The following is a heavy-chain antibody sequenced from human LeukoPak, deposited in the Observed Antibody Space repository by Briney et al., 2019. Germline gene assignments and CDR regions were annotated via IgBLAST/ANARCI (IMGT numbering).Heavy chain of an antibody. J-gene: IGHJ4*02. Sequence: GGSLRLSCAASGFSFRDYWMSWVRQAPGKGLEWVADITPDGSGKTYVDSVKGRFTISRDNAKQSLYVQMNSLRAEDTAVYYCARVLSGSSGSGSYFLSEYYFDYWGQGTLVTVSS. CDR2: ITPDGSGK. V-gene: IGHV3-7*01. CDR3: ARVLSGSSGSGSYFLSEYYFDY. D-gene: IGHD3-10*01. CDR1: GFSFRDYW.